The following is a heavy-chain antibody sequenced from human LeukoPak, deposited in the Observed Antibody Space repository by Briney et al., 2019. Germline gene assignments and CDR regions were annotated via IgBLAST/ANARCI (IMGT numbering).Heavy chain of an antibody. Sequence: PGESLRLSCAASGFTFSDNYMSWIRQAPGKGLEWVSYISSSGSTIYYADSVKGRFTISRDNAKNSLYLQMNSLRAEDTAVYYCARESMDPIYYYYYMDVWGKGTTVTVSS. J-gene: IGHJ6*03. CDR1: GFTFSDNY. V-gene: IGHV3-11*01. CDR3: ARESMDPIYYYYYMDV. D-gene: IGHD2/OR15-2a*01. CDR2: ISSSGSTI.